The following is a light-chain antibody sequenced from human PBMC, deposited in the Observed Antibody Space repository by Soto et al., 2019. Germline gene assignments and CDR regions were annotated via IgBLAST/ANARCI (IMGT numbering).Light chain of an antibody. V-gene: IGKV1-5*01. CDR2: DAS. CDR1: QNIRSR. Sequence: DFQMTQSPSTLSASVGDRVTITCRASQNIRSRLAWFQQKPGKAPKLLIYDASSLESGVPQRFSGSGSGTEFTLTISSLQTDDFATYYCQQYNSYSEAVGQGTKVDIK. CDR3: QQYNSYSEA. J-gene: IGKJ1*01.